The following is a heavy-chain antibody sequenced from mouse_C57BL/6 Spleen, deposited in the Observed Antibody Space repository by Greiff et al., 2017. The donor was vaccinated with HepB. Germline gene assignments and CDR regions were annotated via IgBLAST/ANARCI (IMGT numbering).Heavy chain of an antibody. CDR1: GFTFSSYA. Sequence: EVQRVESGGGLVKPGGSLKLSCAASGFTFSSYAMSWVRQTPEKRLDWVATISAGGSYTYYPDNVKGRFTISRDNAKNNLYLQMSHLKSEDTAMYYCARGGYDYAMDYWGQGTSVTVSS. J-gene: IGHJ4*01. D-gene: IGHD3-1*01. V-gene: IGHV5-4*01. CDR2: ISAGGSYT. CDR3: ARGGYDYAMDY.